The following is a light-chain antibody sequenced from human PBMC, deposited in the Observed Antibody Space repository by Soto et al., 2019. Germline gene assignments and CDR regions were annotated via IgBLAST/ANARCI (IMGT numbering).Light chain of an antibody. Sequence: DIQMTQSPSTLSASVGDRVTITCRASQSISSWLAWYQQKPGKAPKLLIYKASSLESGVPSRFSGSGSGTELTLTISSLQPDDFATYYCQLYNSYSRGFGPGTKVDIK. J-gene: IGKJ3*01. CDR2: KAS. V-gene: IGKV1-5*03. CDR1: QSISSW. CDR3: QLYNSYSRG.